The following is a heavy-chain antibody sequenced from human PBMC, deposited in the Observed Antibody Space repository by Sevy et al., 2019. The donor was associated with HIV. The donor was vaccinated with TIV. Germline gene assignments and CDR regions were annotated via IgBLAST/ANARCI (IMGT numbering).Heavy chain of an antibody. Sequence: GGSLRLSCAASGFRFSSYEMNWARQAPGKGLEWVASISNSGTNIYYSYSVRGRFTISRDTAKNSLYLQMNSLRAEDTAVYYCARDLPPSATTVAHFDYWGQGTLVTVSS. CDR2: ISNSGTNI. D-gene: IGHD4-17*01. V-gene: IGHV3-48*03. J-gene: IGHJ4*02. CDR3: ARDLPPSATTVAHFDY. CDR1: GFRFSSYE.